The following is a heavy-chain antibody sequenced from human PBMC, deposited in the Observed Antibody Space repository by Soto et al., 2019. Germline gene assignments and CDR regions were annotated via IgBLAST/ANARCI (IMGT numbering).Heavy chain of an antibody. Sequence: EVQVVESGGGLVKPGGSLRLSCAASGISFGSHTMNWVRQAPGKGLEWVSSISSSSTYIYYAGSVKGRFTISRDNAQNSLYLQMNSLRAEDTAVYYCAREGGNYYYYYGMDVWGQGTTVPVSS. CDR2: ISSSSTYI. V-gene: IGHV3-21*01. D-gene: IGHD4-4*01. CDR1: GISFGSHT. J-gene: IGHJ6*02. CDR3: AREGGNYYYYYGMDV.